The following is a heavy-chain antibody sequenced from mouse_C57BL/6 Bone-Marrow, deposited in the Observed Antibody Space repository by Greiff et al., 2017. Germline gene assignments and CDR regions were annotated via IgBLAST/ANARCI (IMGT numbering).Heavy chain of an antibody. D-gene: IGHD1-1*01. V-gene: IGHV1-55*01. CDR1: GYTFTSYW. Sequence: QLQQPGAELVKPGASVKTSCKASGYTFTSYWITWVKQRPGQGLEWIGDIYPGSGSTNYNEKFKSKATLTVDTSSSTAYMQLSSLTSEDSAVYYCARGDYGSTYFDYWGQGTTLTVSS. J-gene: IGHJ2*01. CDR3: ARGDYGSTYFDY. CDR2: IYPGSGST.